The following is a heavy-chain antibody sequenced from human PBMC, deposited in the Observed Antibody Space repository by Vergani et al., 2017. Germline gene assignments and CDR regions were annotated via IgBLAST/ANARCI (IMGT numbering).Heavy chain of an antibody. J-gene: IGHJ4*02. CDR3: YTDYHDY. Sequence: EVQVVESGGGLIKPGGSLRLSCVVSGITFKNAWINWVRQAPGKGLEWIGRIRSKNDGVTADYAAPLKGRFTISRDDSKDSAFLLVNKLKTEDKAVYFCYTDYHDYWGQGTLVTVSS. CDR1: GITFKNAW. V-gene: IGHV3-15*01. CDR2: IRSKNDGVTA. D-gene: IGHD2-2*02.